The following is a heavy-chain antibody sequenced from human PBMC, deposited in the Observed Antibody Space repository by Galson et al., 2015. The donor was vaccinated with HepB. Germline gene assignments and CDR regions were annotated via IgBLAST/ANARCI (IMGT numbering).Heavy chain of an antibody. CDR3: ARDGNSHGMDV. J-gene: IGHJ6*02. CDR2: ISSYNGNS. CDR1: GYTFTSDG. Sequence: SVKVSCKASGYTFTSDGISWVRQAPGQGLEWMGWISSYNGNSNSAQKLQGRFSMTTDTSTNTTYMELRGLRSDDTAVYYCARDGNSHGMDVWGQGTTVTVSS. V-gene: IGHV1-18*01. D-gene: IGHD4-23*01.